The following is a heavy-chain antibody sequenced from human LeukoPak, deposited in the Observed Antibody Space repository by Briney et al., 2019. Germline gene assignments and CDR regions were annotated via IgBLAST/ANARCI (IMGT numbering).Heavy chain of an antibody. CDR2: VDYNGNT. J-gene: IGHJ4*02. Sequence: PSETLSLTCTVVGGSISSRDENWNWIRQPPGKGLEWIGNVDYNGNTYYSPSLKSRALVSVDTSKTRVSLGLTSVTAADTAVYFCARSNHFWSAFLDTWGQGTLVTVSS. CDR1: GGSISSRDEN. V-gene: IGHV4-39*07. CDR3: ARSNHFWSAFLDT. D-gene: IGHD3-3*02.